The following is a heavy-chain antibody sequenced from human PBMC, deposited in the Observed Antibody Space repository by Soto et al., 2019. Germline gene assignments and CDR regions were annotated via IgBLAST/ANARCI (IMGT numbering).Heavy chain of an antibody. Sequence: EVQLVESGGGLVKPGESLRLSCAASGFTFRSAWMSWVRQVSGKGLEWVGRIKSKTDGGTTDYAAPVKGRFTVSRDDSNNTVYLQMNRLTSEETAVYECTTSIWTPDRKDPCGQGTLVTVSS. D-gene: IGHD3-9*01. J-gene: IGHJ5*02. CDR2: IKSKTDGGTT. V-gene: IGHV3-15*01. CDR3: TTSIWTPDRKDP. CDR1: GFTFRSAW.